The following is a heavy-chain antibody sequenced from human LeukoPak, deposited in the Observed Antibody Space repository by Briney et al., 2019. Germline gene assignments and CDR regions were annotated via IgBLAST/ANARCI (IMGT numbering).Heavy chain of an antibody. CDR1: GGSISSSSYY. CDR2: IYYSGST. CDR3: ARGFGRSSTSFRTFYDP. D-gene: IGHD2-2*01. J-gene: IGHJ5*02. V-gene: IGHV4-39*07. Sequence: PSETLSLTCTVSGGSISSSSYYWGWIRQPPGKGLEWIGSIYYSGSTYYNPSLKSRVTISVDTSKNQFSLKLSSVTAADTAVYYCARGFGRSSTSFRTFYDPWGQGTLVTVSS.